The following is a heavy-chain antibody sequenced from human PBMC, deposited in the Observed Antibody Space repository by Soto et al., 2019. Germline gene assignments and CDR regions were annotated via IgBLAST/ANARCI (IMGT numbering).Heavy chain of an antibody. CDR3: ARGEYYGDPVDY. J-gene: IGHJ4*02. V-gene: IGHV1-2*04. D-gene: IGHD4-17*01. CDR2: INPNSGGT. Sequence: GASVKVSCKASGYTCTGYYMHWVRQAPGQGLEWMGWINPNSGGTNYAQKFQGWVTMTRDTSISTAYMELSRLRSDDTAVYYCARGEYYGDPVDYWGQGTLVTVS. CDR1: GYTCTGYY.